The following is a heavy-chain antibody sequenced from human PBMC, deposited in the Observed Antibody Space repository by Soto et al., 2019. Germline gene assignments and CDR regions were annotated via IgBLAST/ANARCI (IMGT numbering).Heavy chain of an antibody. CDR3: ARQMWIQLSYYYYYGMDV. CDR2: IYYSGST. D-gene: IGHD5-18*01. V-gene: IGHV4-39*01. J-gene: IGHJ6*02. Sequence: PSETLSLTCTVSGGSISSSSYYWGWIRQPPGKGLEWIGSIYYSGSTYYNPSLKSRVTISVDTSKNQFSLKLSSVTAADTAVYYCARQMWIQLSYYYYYGMDVWGQGTTVTVS. CDR1: GGSISSSSYY.